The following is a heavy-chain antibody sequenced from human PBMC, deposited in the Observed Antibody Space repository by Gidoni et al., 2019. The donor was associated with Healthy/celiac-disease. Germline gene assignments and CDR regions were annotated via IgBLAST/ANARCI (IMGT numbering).Heavy chain of an antibody. CDR2: IYYSGST. J-gene: IGHJ6*02. Sequence: LQLQESGPGLVKPSETLSLTCTVSGGSISSSSYYWGWIRQPPGKGLEWIGSIYYSGSTYYNPSLKSRVTISVDTSKNQFSLKLSSVTAADTAVYYCARGESYYYYYGMDVWGQGTTVTVSS. CDR3: ARGESYYYYYGMDV. D-gene: IGHD3-10*01. CDR1: GGSISSSSYY. V-gene: IGHV4-39*01.